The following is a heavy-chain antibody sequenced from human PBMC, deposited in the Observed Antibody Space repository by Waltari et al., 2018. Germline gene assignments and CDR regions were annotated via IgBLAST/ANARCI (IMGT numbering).Heavy chain of an antibody. J-gene: IGHJ4*02. Sequence: QVQLQQWGAGLLKPSETLSLTCAVYGGSFSGYYWSWIRQPPGKGLEWIGEINHSGSTNYIPSLKSRVTISVDTSKNQFSLKLSSVTAADTAVYYCARGGEYLAYFDYWGQGTLVTVSS. CDR1: GGSFSGYY. D-gene: IGHD2-2*02. CDR3: ARGGEYLAYFDY. V-gene: IGHV4-34*01. CDR2: INHSGST.